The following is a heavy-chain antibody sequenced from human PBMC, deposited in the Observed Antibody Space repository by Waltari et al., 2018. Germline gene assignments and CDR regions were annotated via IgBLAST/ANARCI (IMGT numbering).Heavy chain of an antibody. J-gene: IGHJ4*02. CDR2: IYYSGST. V-gene: IGHV4-59*11. D-gene: IGHD6-19*01. CDR3: ARGFSGWYSYYFDY. Sequence: QVQLQESGPGLVKPSETLSLTCTVSGGSISSHYWSWIRQPPGKGLEWIGYIYYSGSTNDNPSLKSRVTISVDTSKNQFSLKLSSVTAADTAVYYCARGFSGWYSYYFDYWGQGTLVTVSS. CDR1: GGSISSHY.